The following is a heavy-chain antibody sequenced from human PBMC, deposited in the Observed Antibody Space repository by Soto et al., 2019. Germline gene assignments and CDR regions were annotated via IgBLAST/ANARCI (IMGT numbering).Heavy chain of an antibody. Sequence: HPVGSLRLSCAASGFTFSSYWMHWVRQAPGKGLVWVSRINSDGSTTNYADSVKGRFTISRDNAKSTLYLQMTSLRAEDTAVYYCARDVCSSTSCYTGGWGQGTLVTVSS. V-gene: IGHV3-74*01. D-gene: IGHD2-2*02. CDR2: INSDGSTT. J-gene: IGHJ4*02. CDR3: ARDVCSSTSCYTGG. CDR1: GFTFSSYW.